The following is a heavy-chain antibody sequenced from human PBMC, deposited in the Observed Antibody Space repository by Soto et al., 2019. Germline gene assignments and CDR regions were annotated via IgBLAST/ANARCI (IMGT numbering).Heavy chain of an antibody. CDR3: ARGGRAARYCCGGSCYGGGWYYYYGMDV. CDR2: INHSGST. CDR1: GGSFSGYY. Sequence: SETLSLTCAVYGGSFSGYYWSWIRQPPGTGLGWFGEINHSGSTNYNPALKSRVTISVDTSKNQFSLKLSSVTAADTAVYYCARGGRAARYCCGGSCYGGGWYYYYGMDVWGQGTTVTVSS. D-gene: IGHD2-15*01. J-gene: IGHJ6*02. V-gene: IGHV4-34*01.